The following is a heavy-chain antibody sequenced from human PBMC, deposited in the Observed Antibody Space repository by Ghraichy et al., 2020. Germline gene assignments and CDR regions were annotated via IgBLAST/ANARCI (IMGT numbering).Heavy chain of an antibody. CDR3: ATHCNWRFDY. J-gene: IGHJ4*02. CDR1: GYSFSSYW. Sequence: GESLNISCAVSGYSFSSYWMSWVRQAPGKGLEWVASIKEDGSAELSADSVKGRFTISRDNINNALFLQMSSLRAEDTAVYYCATHCNWRFDYWGQGTLVTVSS. CDR2: IKEDGSAE. D-gene: IGHD2/OR15-2a*01. V-gene: IGHV3-7*01.